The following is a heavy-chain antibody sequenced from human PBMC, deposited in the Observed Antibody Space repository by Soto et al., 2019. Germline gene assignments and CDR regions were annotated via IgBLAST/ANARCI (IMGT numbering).Heavy chain of an antibody. D-gene: IGHD3-3*01. Sequence: QVQLVESGGGVVQPGTSLRLSCAASGFIFKSYDIHWVRQAPGKGLEWVAVIWSDGSDKYYADSVKGRFIISRDNARNTVYLQKSSLRAEDTAVYHCTKDNSVEWTNRFDPWGQGALVTVSS. CDR3: TKDNSVEWTNRFDP. CDR2: IWSDGSDK. V-gene: IGHV3-33*06. CDR1: GFIFKSYD. J-gene: IGHJ5*02.